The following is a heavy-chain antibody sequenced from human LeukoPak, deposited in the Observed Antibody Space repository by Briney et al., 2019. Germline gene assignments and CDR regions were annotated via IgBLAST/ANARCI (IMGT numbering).Heavy chain of an antibody. CDR1: GYTFTDYY. V-gene: IGHV1-2*02. J-gene: IGHJ4*02. CDR2: INPNSGGT. CDR3: ALTQGYCTSTSCCRSFDY. Sequence: ASVKVPCKASGYTFTDYYMHWVRQAPAQGLEWMGWINPNSGGTNYAQEFQGRVTMTRDTSISTAYMDLSRLRSDDTAVYYCALTQGYCTSTSCCRSFDYWGQGTLVTVSS. D-gene: IGHD2-2*01.